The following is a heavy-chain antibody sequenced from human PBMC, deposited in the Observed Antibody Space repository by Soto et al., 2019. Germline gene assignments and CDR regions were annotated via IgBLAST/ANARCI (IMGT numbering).Heavy chain of an antibody. V-gene: IGHV1-18*01. Sequence: ASVKVSCKASGYTLTSYGISWVRQAPGQGLEWMGWISAYNGNTNYAQKLQGRVTMTTDTSTSTAYMELRSLRSDDTAVYYCARDIGDSSSWYGYYYYYGMDVWGQGTTVTVSS. D-gene: IGHD6-13*01. CDR2: ISAYNGNT. J-gene: IGHJ6*02. CDR1: GYTLTSYG. CDR3: ARDIGDSSSWYGYYYYYGMDV.